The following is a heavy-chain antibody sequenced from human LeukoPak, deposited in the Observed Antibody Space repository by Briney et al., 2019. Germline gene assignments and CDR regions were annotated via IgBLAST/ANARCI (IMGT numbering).Heavy chain of an antibody. CDR3: VKEHNSGWPNFDS. CDR1: GFTFKTYT. CDR2: IRGKGDYS. V-gene: IGHV3-43*01. Sequence: GGSLRLSCAASGFTFKTYTVHWVRQSPGKGLEWVSLIRGKGDYSYYADSVRGRFTVSRDNRKNSLYLQMNSLKTEDTAFYYCVKEHNSGWPNFDSWGQGTLVTVSS. J-gene: IGHJ5*01. D-gene: IGHD5-12*01.